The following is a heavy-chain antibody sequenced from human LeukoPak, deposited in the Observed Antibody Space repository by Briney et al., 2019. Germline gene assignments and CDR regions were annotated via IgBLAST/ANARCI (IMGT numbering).Heavy chain of an antibody. CDR1: GGSVSSGSYY. V-gene: IGHV4-61*01. CDR3: ASALAVAGTVDY. CDR2: IYYSGST. J-gene: IGHJ4*02. D-gene: IGHD6-19*01. Sequence: SETLSLTCTVSGGSVSSGSYYWSWIRQPPGKGLEWIGYIYYSGSTNYNPSLKSRVTISVDTSKNQFSLKLSSVTAADTAVYYCASALAVAGTVDYWGQGTLVTVSS.